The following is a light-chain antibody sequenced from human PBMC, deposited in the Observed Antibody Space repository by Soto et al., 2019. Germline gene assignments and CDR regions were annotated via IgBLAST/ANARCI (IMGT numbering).Light chain of an antibody. Sequence: DIVMTQSPDSLAVSLGERATINCKSSQSVLYSSNNKNYLAWYQHKPGQPPKLLIYWASTRESGVPDRFSGSGSGTDFTLTISSLLAEDVAVYYCQQFYSIPYTFGQGTKLEIK. V-gene: IGKV4-1*01. CDR3: QQFYSIPYT. CDR1: QSVLYSSNNKNY. CDR2: WAS. J-gene: IGKJ2*01.